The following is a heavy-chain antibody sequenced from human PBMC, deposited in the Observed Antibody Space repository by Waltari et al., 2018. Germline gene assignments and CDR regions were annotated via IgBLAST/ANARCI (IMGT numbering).Heavy chain of an antibody. CDR2: IYTSGST. D-gene: IGHD3-9*01. Sequence: QVQLQESGPGLVKPSQTLSLTCTVSGGSISSYYGSWLRQPAGKGLEWIGRIYTSGSTNYNPSLKSRVTMSVDTSKNQFSLKLSSVTAADTAVYYCARSSYYDILTGYVDAFDIWGQGTMVTVFS. CDR3: ARSSYYDILTGYVDAFDI. V-gene: IGHV4-4*07. CDR1: GGSISSYY. J-gene: IGHJ3*02.